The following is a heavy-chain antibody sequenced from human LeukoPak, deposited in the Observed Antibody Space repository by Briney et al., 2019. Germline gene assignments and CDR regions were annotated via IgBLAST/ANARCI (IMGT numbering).Heavy chain of an antibody. CDR2: IIPIFGTA. Sequence: SVKVSCKASGGTFSSYAISWVRQAPGQGLEWMGRIIPIFGTANYAQKFQGRVTITTDESTSTAYMELSSLRSEDTAVYYCARETDRYDSSGYYSYWGQGTLVTVS. CDR3: ARETDRYDSSGYYSY. CDR1: GGTFSSYA. J-gene: IGHJ4*02. V-gene: IGHV1-69*05. D-gene: IGHD3-22*01.